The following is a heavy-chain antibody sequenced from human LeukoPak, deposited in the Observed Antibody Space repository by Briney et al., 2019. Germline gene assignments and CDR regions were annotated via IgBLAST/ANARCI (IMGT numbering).Heavy chain of an antibody. Sequence: GGSLRLSCTASGFTFGDYAMSWVRQAPGKGLEWVGFIRSKAYGGTTEYAASVKGRFTISRDDSKSIAYLQMNSLKTEDTTVYYCTRDQGYSSSWSDAFDIWGQGTMVTVSS. CDR3: TRDQGYSSSWSDAFDI. CDR1: GFTFGDYA. J-gene: IGHJ3*02. D-gene: IGHD6-13*01. V-gene: IGHV3-49*04. CDR2: IRSKAYGGTT.